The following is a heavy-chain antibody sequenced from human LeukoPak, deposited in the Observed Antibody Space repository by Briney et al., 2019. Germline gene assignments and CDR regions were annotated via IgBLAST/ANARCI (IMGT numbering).Heavy chain of an antibody. Sequence: GGSLRLSFSASGFPFSSYVMSWVRQAPGKGLEWVSAVTTSGGTTYYADSVKGRFTISRDNSKNTLFLQMNSLRAEDTAVYYCAREGFDYWGQGTLVTVSS. CDR3: AREGFDY. CDR2: VTTSGGTT. CDR1: GFPFSSYV. J-gene: IGHJ4*02. V-gene: IGHV3-23*01.